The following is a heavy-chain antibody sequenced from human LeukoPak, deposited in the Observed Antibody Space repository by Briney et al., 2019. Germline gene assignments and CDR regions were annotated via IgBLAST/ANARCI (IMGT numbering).Heavy chain of an antibody. Sequence: SETPSLTCTVSGGSISSSSYYWGWIRQPPGKGLEWIGSIYYSGSTYYNPSLKSRVTISVDTSKNQFSLKLSSVTAADTAVYYCARLYSSSWPRGFDYWGQGTLVTVSS. CDR1: GGSISSSSYY. J-gene: IGHJ4*02. CDR3: ARLYSSSWPRGFDY. D-gene: IGHD6-13*01. CDR2: IYYSGST. V-gene: IGHV4-39*07.